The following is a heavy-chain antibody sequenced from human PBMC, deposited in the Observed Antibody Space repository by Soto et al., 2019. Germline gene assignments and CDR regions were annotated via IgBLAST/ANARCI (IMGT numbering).Heavy chain of an antibody. CDR2: INHSGST. Sequence: SETLSLTCAVYGGSFSGYYWSWIRQPPGKGLEWIGEINHSGSTNYNPSLKSRVTISVDTSKNQFSLKLSSVTAADTAVYYCARGPRLYSYGLGPPDYWGQGTLVTVSS. J-gene: IGHJ4*02. D-gene: IGHD5-18*01. CDR3: ARGPRLYSYGLGPPDY. V-gene: IGHV4-34*01. CDR1: GGSFSGYY.